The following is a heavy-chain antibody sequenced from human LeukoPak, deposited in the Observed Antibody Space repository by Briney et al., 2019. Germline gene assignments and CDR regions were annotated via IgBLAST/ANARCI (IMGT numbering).Heavy chain of an antibody. J-gene: IGHJ4*02. V-gene: IGHV3-23*01. CDR3: AKDSDFWSGYYFDY. Sequence: GSLRLSCAASGFTFSSYAMSRVRQAPGEGLEWVSAISGSGGSTYYADSVKGRFTISRDNSKNTLYLQMNSLRAEDTAVYYCAKDSDFWSGYYFDYWGQGTLVTVSS. CDR2: ISGSGGST. D-gene: IGHD3-3*01. CDR1: GFTFSSYA.